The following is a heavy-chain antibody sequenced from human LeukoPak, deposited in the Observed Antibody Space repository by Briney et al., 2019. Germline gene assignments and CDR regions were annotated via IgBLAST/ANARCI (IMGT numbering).Heavy chain of an antibody. Sequence: GGSLRLSCAASGFTFSGSAMHWVRQASGKGLEWVGRIRSKANSYATAYAASVKGRFTISRDDSKNTAYLQMNSLKTEDTAVYYCTRLMGDMDTAMVRGVDYWGQGTLVTVSS. CDR1: GFTFSGSA. J-gene: IGHJ4*02. CDR3: TRLMGDMDTAMVRGVDY. CDR2: IRSKANSYAT. V-gene: IGHV3-73*01. D-gene: IGHD5-18*01.